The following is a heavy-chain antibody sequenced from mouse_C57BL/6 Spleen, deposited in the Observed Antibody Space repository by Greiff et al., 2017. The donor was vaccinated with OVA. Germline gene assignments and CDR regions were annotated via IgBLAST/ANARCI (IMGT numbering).Heavy chain of an antibody. CDR1: GYTFTDYY. J-gene: IGHJ3*01. V-gene: IGHV1-26*01. CDR3: AREGYYGSRQRFAY. Sequence: VQLQQSGPELVKPGASVKISCKASGYTFTDYYMNWVKQSHGKSLEWIGDINPNNGGTSYNQKFKGKATLTVDKSSSTAYMELRSLTSEDSAVYYCAREGYYGSRQRFAYWGQGTLVTVSA. D-gene: IGHD1-1*01. CDR2: INPNNGGT.